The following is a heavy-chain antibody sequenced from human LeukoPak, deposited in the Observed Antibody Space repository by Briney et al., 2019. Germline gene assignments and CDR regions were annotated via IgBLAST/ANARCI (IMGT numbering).Heavy chain of an antibody. D-gene: IGHD2-15*01. J-gene: IGHJ6*03. CDR2: ISGSGGST. Sequence: PGGSLRLSCAASGFTFSSYAMSWVRQAPGKGLEWVSAISGSGGSTYYADSVKGRFTISRDNSKNTLYLQMNSLRAEDTAVYYCAKDLVRWPKGHYYYLDVWGKGTTVTVSS. V-gene: IGHV3-23*01. CDR3: AKDLVRWPKGHYYYLDV. CDR1: GFTFSSYA.